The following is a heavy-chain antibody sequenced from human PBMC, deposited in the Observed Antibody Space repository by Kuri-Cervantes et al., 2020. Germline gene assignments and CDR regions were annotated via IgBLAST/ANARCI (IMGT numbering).Heavy chain of an antibody. D-gene: IGHD4-17*01. J-gene: IGHJ4*02. CDR3: TTLTVTTGGVDY. CDR2: ISGSGGST. Sequence: GESLKISCAASGFTFSSYAMSWVRQAPGKGLEWVSAISGSGGSTYYADSVKGRFTISRDNSKNTLYLQMNSLKTEDTAVYYCTTLTVTTGGVDYWGQGTLVTVSS. CDR1: GFTFSSYA. V-gene: IGHV3-23*01.